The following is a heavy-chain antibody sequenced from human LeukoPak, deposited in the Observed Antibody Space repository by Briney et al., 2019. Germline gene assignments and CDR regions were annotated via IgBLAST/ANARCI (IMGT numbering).Heavy chain of an antibody. Sequence: ASVKVSCKASGYTFTSYLIHWVRQAPGQGLEWMGIINPSGGTTTYVQKIQGRVTMTRDTSTSTVYMELSSLKSEDTAVYYCARRGYCTGDSCYSGGFDYWGQGTLVTVSS. V-gene: IGHV1-46*01. J-gene: IGHJ4*02. CDR1: GYTFTSYL. CDR2: INPSGGTT. CDR3: ARRGYCTGDSCYSGGFDY. D-gene: IGHD2-15*01.